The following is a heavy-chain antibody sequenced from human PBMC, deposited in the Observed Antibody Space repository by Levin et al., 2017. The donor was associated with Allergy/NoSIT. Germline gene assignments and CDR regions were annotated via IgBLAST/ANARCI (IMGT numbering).Heavy chain of an antibody. Sequence: GESLKISCAASGFTFRDYYMSWIRQAPGKGLELVSYISGTSSAIIYADSVKGRFTISRDNAQNSLYLQMNSLRAEDTAVYFCARGPLAAADHYWGQGTLVTVSS. CDR3: ARGPLAAADHY. D-gene: IGHD6-13*01. CDR2: ISGTSSAI. CDR1: GFTFRDYY. V-gene: IGHV3-11*05. J-gene: IGHJ4*02.